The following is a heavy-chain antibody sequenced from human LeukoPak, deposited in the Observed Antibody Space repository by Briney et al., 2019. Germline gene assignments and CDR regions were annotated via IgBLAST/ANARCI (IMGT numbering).Heavy chain of an antibody. J-gene: IGHJ4*02. V-gene: IGHV4-61*01. Sequence: SETLSLTCTVSGGSVSSGSYYWSWIRQPPGKGLEWIGYIYSSGSTNYNPSLKSRVTISVDTSKNQFSLKLSSVTAADTAVYYCARGVPFAAAGTDYWGQGTLVIVSS. D-gene: IGHD6-13*01. CDR3: ARGVPFAAAGTDY. CDR2: IYSSGST. CDR1: GGSVSSGSYY.